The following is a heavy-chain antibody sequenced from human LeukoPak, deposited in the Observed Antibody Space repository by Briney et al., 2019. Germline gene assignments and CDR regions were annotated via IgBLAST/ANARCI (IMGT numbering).Heavy chain of an antibody. Sequence: GGSLRLSCAASGFTFSDYYMSWIRQAPGKGLEWVSYISSSSSYTNYADSVKGRFTISRDNSKNTVYLQMNSLRAGDTAVYYCAREATSSSGWYIDYWGQGTLVTVSS. V-gene: IGHV3-11*05. CDR1: GFTFSDYY. CDR2: ISSSSSYT. J-gene: IGHJ4*02. CDR3: AREATSSSGWYIDY. D-gene: IGHD6-25*01.